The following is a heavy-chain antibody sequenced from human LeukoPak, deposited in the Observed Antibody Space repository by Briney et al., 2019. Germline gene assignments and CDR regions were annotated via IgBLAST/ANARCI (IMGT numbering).Heavy chain of an antibody. CDR1: GFTFSSYG. CDR3: ARENSRSFAKFDY. D-gene: IGHD3-3*01. V-gene: IGHV3-33*01. Sequence: GGSLRLSCAASGFTFSSYGMHWVRQAPGKGLEWVAVTWYDGSNKYYADSVKGRFTISRDNSKNTLYLQMNSLRAEDTAVYYCARENSRSFAKFDYWGQGTLVTVSS. CDR2: TWYDGSNK. J-gene: IGHJ4*02.